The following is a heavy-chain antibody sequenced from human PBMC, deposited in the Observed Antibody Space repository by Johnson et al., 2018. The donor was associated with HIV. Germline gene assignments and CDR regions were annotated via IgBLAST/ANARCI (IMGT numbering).Heavy chain of an antibody. CDR2: MGTAGDT. CDR3: ARGGSRTTIFGVDINLGGFDI. CDR1: GFTFSNYD. V-gene: IGHV3-13*01. Sequence: VQLVESGGGLIQPGGSLKLSCAASGFTFSNYDIHWVRQATGKGLEWVSTMGTAGDTYYAGSVKGRFTVSRENAKNSLYLQMNSLRAGDTAVYYCARGGSRTTIFGVDINLGGFDIRGQGTRVTVSS. D-gene: IGHD3-3*01. J-gene: IGHJ3*02.